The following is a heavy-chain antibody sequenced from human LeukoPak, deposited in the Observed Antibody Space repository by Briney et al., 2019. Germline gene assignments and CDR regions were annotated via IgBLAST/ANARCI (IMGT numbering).Heavy chain of an antibody. CDR2: ISSSSSYT. D-gene: IGHD3-10*01. V-gene: IGHV3-11*06. CDR1: GFTFSDYY. CDR3: AKCGSGSNFDY. J-gene: IGHJ4*02. Sequence: PGGSLRLSCAASGFTFSDYYMSWIRQAPGKGLEWVSYISSSSSYTNYADSVKGRFTISRDNSKNTLYLQMNSLRAEDTAVYYCAKCGSGSNFDYWGQGILVTVSS.